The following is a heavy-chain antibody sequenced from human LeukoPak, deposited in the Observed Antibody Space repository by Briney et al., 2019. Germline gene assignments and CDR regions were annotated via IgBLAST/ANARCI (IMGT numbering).Heavy chain of an antibody. Sequence: PGGSLRLSCAASGFTVSSNYMSWVRQAPGKGLEWVSVIYSGGSTYYADSVKGRFTISRDNSKNTLYLQMNSLRAEDTAVYYCARIRVMVQWGGADYWGQGTLVTVSS. CDR3: ARIRVMVQWGGADY. J-gene: IGHJ4*02. V-gene: IGHV3-53*01. D-gene: IGHD3-10*01. CDR1: GFTVSSNY. CDR2: IYSGGST.